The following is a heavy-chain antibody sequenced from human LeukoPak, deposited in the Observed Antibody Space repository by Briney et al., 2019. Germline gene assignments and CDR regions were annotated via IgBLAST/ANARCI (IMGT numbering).Heavy chain of an antibody. CDR3: ARRGRSYYYYGMDV. V-gene: IGHV4-61*09. Sequence: GHIYTSWSTNYNPSLKSRVTISVDTSKNQFSLMLSSVTAADTAVYYCARRGRSYYYYGMDVWGKGTTVTVSS. J-gene: IGHJ6*04. CDR2: IYTSWST. D-gene: IGHD2-15*01.